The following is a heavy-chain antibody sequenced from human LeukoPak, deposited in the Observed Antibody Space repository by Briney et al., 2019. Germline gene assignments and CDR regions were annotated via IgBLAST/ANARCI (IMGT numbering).Heavy chain of an antibody. Sequence: GGSLRLSCAASGFTFSSYAMHWVRQAPGKGLEWVAVISYDGSNKYYADSVKGRFTISRDNSKNTLYLQMNSLRAEDTAVYYCVRDPSGSGFAFDSWGQGALVTVSS. V-gene: IGHV3-30-3*01. D-gene: IGHD1-1*01. CDR3: VRDPSGSGFAFDS. CDR1: GFTFSSYA. CDR2: ISYDGSNK. J-gene: IGHJ4*02.